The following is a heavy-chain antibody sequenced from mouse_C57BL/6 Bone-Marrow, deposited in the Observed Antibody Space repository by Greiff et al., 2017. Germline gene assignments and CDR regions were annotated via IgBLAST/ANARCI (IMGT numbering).Heavy chain of an antibody. Sequence: ESGPGLVKPSQSLSLTCSVTGYSITSGYYWNWIRQFPGNKLEWMGYISYDGSNNYNPSLKNRISITRDTSKNQFFLKLNSVTTEDTATYYCARGGIYYYGSWYWYFDVWGTGTTVTVSS. D-gene: IGHD1-1*01. CDR2: ISYDGSN. V-gene: IGHV3-6*01. CDR3: ARGGIYYYGSWYWYFDV. CDR1: GYSITSGYY. J-gene: IGHJ1*03.